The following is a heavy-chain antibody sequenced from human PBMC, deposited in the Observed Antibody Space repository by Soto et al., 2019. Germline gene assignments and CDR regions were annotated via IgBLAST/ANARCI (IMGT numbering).Heavy chain of an antibody. CDR2: ISAYNGDT. V-gene: IGHV1-18*01. J-gene: IGHJ6*03. Sequence: QVQLLQSGAEVKKPGASVKVSRKASGYTFTNYGITWVRQAPGQGLEWMGWISAYNGDTHYTQRLQGRVTRTTDTSTSTAYMELRGLRSDDTAVYYCAGVRQLVGYFYYYMDVWGKGTTVTVSS. CDR3: AGVRQLVGYFYYYMDV. CDR1: GYTFTNYG. D-gene: IGHD6-6*01.